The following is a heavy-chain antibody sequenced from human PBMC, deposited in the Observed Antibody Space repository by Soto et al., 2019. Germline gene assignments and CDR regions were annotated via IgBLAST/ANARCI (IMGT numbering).Heavy chain of an antibody. CDR2: ISAYNGNT. Sequence: GASVKVSCKASGYTFTSYGISWVRQAPGQGLEWMGWISAYNGNTNYAQKLQGRVTMTTDTSTSTAYMELRSLRSDDTAVYYCARDLGELGDIVLVPAAMPSPSDWFDPWGQGTLVTVSS. D-gene: IGHD2-2*01. CDR3: ARDLGELGDIVLVPAAMPSPSDWFDP. CDR1: GYTFTSYG. V-gene: IGHV1-18*01. J-gene: IGHJ5*02.